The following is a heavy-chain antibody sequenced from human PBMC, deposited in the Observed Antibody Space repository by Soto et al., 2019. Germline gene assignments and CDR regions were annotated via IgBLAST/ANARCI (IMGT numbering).Heavy chain of an antibody. CDR3: AREGPAVLRYFDWSLVFGAFDI. D-gene: IGHD3-9*01. Sequence: QVQLQESGPGLVKPSQTLSLTCTVSGGSISSGGYYWSWIRQHPGKGLEWIGYIYYSGSTYYNPSLKSRVTISVDTSKNQFSLKLSSVTAADTAVYYCAREGPAVLRYFDWSLVFGAFDIWGQGTMVTVSS. J-gene: IGHJ3*02. V-gene: IGHV4-31*03. CDR1: GGSISSGGYY. CDR2: IYYSGST.